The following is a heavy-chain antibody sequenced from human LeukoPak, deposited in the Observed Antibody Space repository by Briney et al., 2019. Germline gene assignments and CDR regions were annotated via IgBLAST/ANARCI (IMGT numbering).Heavy chain of an antibody. J-gene: IGHJ4*02. CDR1: GFTFSDYY. CDR2: ISSSSSYT. D-gene: IGHD4-17*01. V-gene: IGHV3-11*06. CDR3: ARVGLIGDYVDY. Sequence: GGSLRLSCAASGFTFSDYYMSWIRQAPGKGLEWVSYISSSSSYTNYADSVKGRFTISRDNAKNSLHLQMNSLRAEDTAVYYCARVGLIGDYVDYWGQGTLVTVSS.